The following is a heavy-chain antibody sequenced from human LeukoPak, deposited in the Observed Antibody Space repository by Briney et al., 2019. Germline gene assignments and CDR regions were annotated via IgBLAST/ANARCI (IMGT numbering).Heavy chain of an antibody. CDR3: ARDNRNWSLDY. D-gene: IGHD1-7*01. V-gene: IGHV1-46*01. J-gene: IGHJ4*02. CDR2: INPDGGST. CDR1: GYTFTSYK. Sequence: ASVKVSCKASGYTFTSYKMHWVRQAPGQGLEWMGIINPDGGSTVYAQEFQGTVTMTSDTSTSTVYMELSSLRSEDTAVYSCARDNRNWSLDYWGQGTLVTVSS.